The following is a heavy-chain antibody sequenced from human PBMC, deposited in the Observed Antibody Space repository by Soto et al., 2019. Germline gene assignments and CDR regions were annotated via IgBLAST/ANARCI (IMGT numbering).Heavy chain of an antibody. CDR1: GFTFSSYW. V-gene: IGHV3-7*05. J-gene: IGHJ6*02. CDR3: ARDGTDLLYYYYGMDV. CDR2: IKQDGSEK. Sequence: GGSLRLSCAASGFTFSSYWMSWVRQAPGKGLEWVANIKQDGSEKYYVDSVKGRFTISRDNAKNSLYLQMNSLRAEDTAVYYCARDGTDLLYYYYGMDVWGQGTTVTVSS.